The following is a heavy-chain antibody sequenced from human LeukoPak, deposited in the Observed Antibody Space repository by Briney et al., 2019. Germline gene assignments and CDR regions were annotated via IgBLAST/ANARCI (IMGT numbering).Heavy chain of an antibody. D-gene: IGHD5-18*01. Sequence: GGSLRLSCAASGFTFSSYWMSWVRQAPGKGLEWVANIKKGGSEKYYVDSVKGRFTISRDNAKTSLYLQLISVRAEDTALYYCARHLSGVTGYTYGRGIDYWGQGTLVTVSS. CDR2: IKKGGSEK. CDR1: GFTFSSYW. CDR3: ARHLSGVTGYTYGRGIDY. V-gene: IGHV3-7*01. J-gene: IGHJ4*02.